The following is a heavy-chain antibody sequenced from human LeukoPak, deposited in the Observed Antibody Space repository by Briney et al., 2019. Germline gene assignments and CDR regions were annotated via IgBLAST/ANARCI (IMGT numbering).Heavy chain of an antibody. V-gene: IGHV3-23*01. CDR1: GFTFNTYT. CDR3: AKGLERESRLDS. Sequence: GGSLRLSCAASGFTFNTYTMYWVRQAPGKGLEWVSGISNSGGSTYYADSVKGRFTISRDNSKNTLYLQMNSLRAEDTALYYCAKGLERESRLDSWGQGTLVTVSS. CDR2: ISNSGGST. J-gene: IGHJ4*02. D-gene: IGHD1-1*01.